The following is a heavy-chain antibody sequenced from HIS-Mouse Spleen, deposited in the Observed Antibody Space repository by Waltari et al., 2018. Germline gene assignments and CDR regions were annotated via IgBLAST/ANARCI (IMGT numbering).Heavy chain of an antibody. J-gene: IGHJ4*02. CDR3: AKDKHHAFDY. Sequence: QVQLVESGGGVVEPGRSVRLSCGGSGCTFSSYGMHWVRQAPGKGLEWVAVISYDGSNKYYAYSVKGRFTISRDNSKNTLYLQMNSLRAEDTAVYYCAKDKHHAFDYWGQGTLVTVSS. CDR1: GCTFSSYG. CDR2: ISYDGSNK. V-gene: IGHV3-30*18.